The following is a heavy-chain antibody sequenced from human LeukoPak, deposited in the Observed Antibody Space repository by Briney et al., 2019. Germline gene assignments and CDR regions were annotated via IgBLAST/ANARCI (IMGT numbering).Heavy chain of an antibody. D-gene: IGHD3-10*01. Sequence: SETLSLTCTVSGGSISSSSYYWGWIRQPPGKGLEWIGSIYYSGSTYYNPSLKSRVTISVDTSKNQFSLKLSSVTAADTAVYYCARQLSPGVIDYWGQGTLVTVSS. CDR1: GGSISSSSYY. CDR2: IYYSGST. CDR3: ARQLSPGVIDY. V-gene: IGHV4-39*01. J-gene: IGHJ4*02.